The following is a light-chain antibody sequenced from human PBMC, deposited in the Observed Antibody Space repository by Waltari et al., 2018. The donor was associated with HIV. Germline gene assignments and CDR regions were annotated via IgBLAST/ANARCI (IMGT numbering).Light chain of an antibody. CDR2: GAS. J-gene: IGKJ3*01. Sequence: IGWTKSPATLSVSPGERAPSSCRASQSVSRNLGWYQQKPGQAPRLLIYGASMRATGIAARFSGSGSGTEFTLTISSLQSEDFAVYYCQQYNDWPRLTFGPGTKVDIK. CDR3: QQYNDWPRLT. V-gene: IGKV3-15*01. CDR1: QSVSRN.